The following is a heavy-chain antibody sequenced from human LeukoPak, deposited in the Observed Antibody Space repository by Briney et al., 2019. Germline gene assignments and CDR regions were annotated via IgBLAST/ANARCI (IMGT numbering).Heavy chain of an antibody. J-gene: IGHJ5*02. Sequence: PGGSLRLSCAASGFTVSSNYMSWVRQAPGKGLEWVSVIYSGGSTYYADSVKGRFTIPRDNSKNTLYLQMNSLRAEDTAVYYCARLTFCSGGSCYSPWGQGTLVTVSS. CDR2: IYSGGST. D-gene: IGHD2-15*01. V-gene: IGHV3-66*02. CDR3: ARLTFCSGGSCYSP. CDR1: GFTVSSNY.